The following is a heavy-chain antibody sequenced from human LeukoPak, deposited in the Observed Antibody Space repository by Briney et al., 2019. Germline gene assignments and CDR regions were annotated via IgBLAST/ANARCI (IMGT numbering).Heavy chain of an antibody. Sequence: LPGGSLRLSCAASGFTFSSYWMSWVRQAPGKGLEWVANIKQDGSEKYYVDSVKGRFTISRDNAKNSLYLQMNSLRAEDTAVYYCARDDTGEVGATNIGVYWGQGTLVTVSS. J-gene: IGHJ4*02. CDR3: ARDDTGEVGATNIGVY. D-gene: IGHD1-26*01. V-gene: IGHV3-7*01. CDR2: IKQDGSEK. CDR1: GFTFSSYW.